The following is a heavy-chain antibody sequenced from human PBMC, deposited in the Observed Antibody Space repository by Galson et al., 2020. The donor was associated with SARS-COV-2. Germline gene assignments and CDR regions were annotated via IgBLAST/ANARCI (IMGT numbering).Heavy chain of an antibody. CDR1: GYTFTTHY. CDR3: ARGGDVIQDWFDP. D-gene: IGHD3-10*01. Sequence: ASVKVSCKASGYTFTTHYMHWVRQAPGQGLEWMGLINPSGGGTSNAQKFQGRVTMTRDTSTTTVYMELSSLRSEDTAVYYCARGGDVIQDWFDPWGQGTLVTVSS. V-gene: IGHV1-46*01. CDR2: INPSGGGT. J-gene: IGHJ5*02.